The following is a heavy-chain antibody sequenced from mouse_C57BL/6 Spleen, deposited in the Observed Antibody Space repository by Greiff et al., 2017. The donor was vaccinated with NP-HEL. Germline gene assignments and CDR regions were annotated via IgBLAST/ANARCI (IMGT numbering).Heavy chain of an antibody. J-gene: IGHJ4*01. D-gene: IGHD2-10*01. CDR2: INPYNGGT. V-gene: IGHV1-19*01. CDR3: ARSPYYGRSMDY. Sequence: EVQLQQSGPVLVKPGASVKMSCKASGYTFTDYYMNWVKQSHGKSLEWIGVINPYNGGTSYNQKFKGKATLTVDKSSSTAYMELNSLTSEDSAVYYCARSPYYGRSMDYWGQGTSVTVSS. CDR1: GYTFTDYY.